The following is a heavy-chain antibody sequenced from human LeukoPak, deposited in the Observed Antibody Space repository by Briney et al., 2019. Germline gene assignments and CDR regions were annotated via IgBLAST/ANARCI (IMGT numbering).Heavy chain of an antibody. V-gene: IGHV3-21*04. CDR2: ISSSGNSR. Sequence: GGSLRLSCAASGFILSNYRMNWVRQAPGKGLEWVSYISSSGNSREYADSVKGRFTISRDNAKNSLYLQMNSLRAEDTAVYYCARRYSGYDWGLDYWGQGTLVTVSS. CDR3: ARRYSGYDWGLDY. D-gene: IGHD5-12*01. CDR1: GFILSNYR. J-gene: IGHJ4*02.